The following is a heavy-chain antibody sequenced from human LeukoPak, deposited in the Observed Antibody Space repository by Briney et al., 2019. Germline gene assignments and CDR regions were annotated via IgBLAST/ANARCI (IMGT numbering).Heavy chain of an antibody. CDR3: ARGVDDGLAPVSFDY. D-gene: IGHD1-1*01. CDR2: IYYSGST. CDR1: GGSISSYY. J-gene: IGHJ4*02. V-gene: IGHV4-59*01. Sequence: SETLSLTCTVSGGSISSYYWSWIRQPPGKGLEWIGYIYYSGSTNYNPSLKSRVTISVDTSKNQFSLKLSSVTAADTAVYYCARGVDDGLAPVSFDYWGQGTLVTVSS.